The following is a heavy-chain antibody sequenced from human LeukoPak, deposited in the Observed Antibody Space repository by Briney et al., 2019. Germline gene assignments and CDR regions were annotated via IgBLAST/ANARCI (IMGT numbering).Heavy chain of an antibody. CDR2: ISGYNGNT. CDR1: GDTFTSYG. Sequence: ASVKVSCKASGDTFTSYGISWVRQAPGQELEWMGWISGYNGNTNYAQNLQGRVTMTTDTSTSTAYMELRSLRSDDTAVYYCARDSVPLRDGYNWDYWGQGTLVTVSS. J-gene: IGHJ4*02. V-gene: IGHV1-18*01. CDR3: ARDSVPLRDGYNWDY. D-gene: IGHD5-24*01.